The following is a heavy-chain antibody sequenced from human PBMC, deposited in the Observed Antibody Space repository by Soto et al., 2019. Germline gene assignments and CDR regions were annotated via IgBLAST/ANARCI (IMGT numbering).Heavy chain of an antibody. V-gene: IGHV3-23*01. CDR1: GFTFSSYA. CDR2: ISGSGGST. D-gene: IGHD6-19*01. Sequence: GGSLRLSCAASGFTFSSYAMSWVRQAPGKGLEWVSAISGSGGSTYYADSVKGRFTISRDKSKNTLYLQMNSLRAEDTAVYYCAKDQSRLGIAVAGPLSYWGQGTLVTVSS. CDR3: AKDQSRLGIAVAGPLSY. J-gene: IGHJ4*02.